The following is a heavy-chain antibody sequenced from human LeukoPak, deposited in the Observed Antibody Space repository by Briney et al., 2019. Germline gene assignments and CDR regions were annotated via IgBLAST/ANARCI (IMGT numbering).Heavy chain of an antibody. CDR3: ARDGADSGSNWFDP. CDR1: GGSFSGYY. J-gene: IGHJ5*02. V-gene: IGHV4-34*01. CDR2: INHSGST. Sequence: SETLSLTCAVYGGSFSGYYWSWIRQPPGKGLEWIGEINHSGSTNYNPSLKSRVTISVDTSKNQFSLKLSSVTAADTAVYYCARDGADSGSNWFDPWGQGTLVTVSS. D-gene: IGHD1-26*01.